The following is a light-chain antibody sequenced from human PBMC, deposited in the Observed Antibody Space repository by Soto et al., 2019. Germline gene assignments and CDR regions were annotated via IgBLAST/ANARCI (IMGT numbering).Light chain of an antibody. V-gene: IGKV3-15*01. CDR1: QSVGSN. CDR3: QQYNNWPYT. Sequence: EIVLTHSPATLSVSPGERATLSCRASQSVGSNLAWYQQRPGQPPRLLIYDASTRATDIPARFSGGGSGTEFTLTISSLQSEEFAVYYCQQYNNWPYTLGQGTKLQIK. J-gene: IGKJ2*01. CDR2: DAS.